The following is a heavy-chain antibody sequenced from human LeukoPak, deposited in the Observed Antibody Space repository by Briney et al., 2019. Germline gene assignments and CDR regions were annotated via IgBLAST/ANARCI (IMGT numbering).Heavy chain of an antibody. CDR2: IYYSGST. Sequence: SETLSLTCTVSGGSINSGNYYWGWIRQPPGKGLEWIGNIYYSGSTYYNPSLKSRVTISVDTSKNQFSLKLNSVTAADTAVYYCARQLSSGYIFDYWGQGTLVTVSS. D-gene: IGHD6-19*01. CDR3: ARQLSSGYIFDY. V-gene: IGHV4-39*01. J-gene: IGHJ4*02. CDR1: GGSINSGNYY.